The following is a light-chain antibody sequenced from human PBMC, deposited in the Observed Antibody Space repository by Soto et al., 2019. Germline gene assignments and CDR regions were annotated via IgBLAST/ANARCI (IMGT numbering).Light chain of an antibody. Sequence: QSLLTQPASVSGSPGLSIAISCTGTSSDVGGYNSVSWYQQHPGKAPKLMIYDVSNRPSGVSNRFSGSKSGNTASLTISGLQAEDEGDYYCSSYTTGGSYVFGTGTKVTVL. J-gene: IGLJ1*01. CDR2: DVS. CDR3: SSYTTGGSYV. V-gene: IGLV2-14*01. CDR1: SSDVGGYNS.